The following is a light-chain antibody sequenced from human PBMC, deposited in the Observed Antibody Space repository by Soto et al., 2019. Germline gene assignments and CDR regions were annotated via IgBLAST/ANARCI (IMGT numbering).Light chain of an antibody. Sequence: DVVLTQSPLSLPVTPGEPASISCRSSQSLLNRNGHKYLDWYLQKPGQSPQLLIYMASKLASGVPDRFSGRWSGRDCTLNMSRVEAEDVGVYYCMHPLRSPWTCGRGTKVEIK. CDR1: QSLLNRNGHKY. J-gene: IGKJ1*01. CDR3: MHPLRSPWT. V-gene: IGKV2-28*01. CDR2: MAS.